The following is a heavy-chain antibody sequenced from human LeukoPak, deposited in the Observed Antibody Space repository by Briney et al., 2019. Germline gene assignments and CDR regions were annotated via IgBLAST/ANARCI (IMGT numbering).Heavy chain of an antibody. CDR1: GGSISSYY. CDR2: IYYSGST. J-gene: IGHJ6*02. CDR3: ARDLVVSEGYYGMDV. Sequence: PSETLSLTCTVSGGSISSYYWSWIRQPPGKGLEWIGYIYYSGSTNYNPSLKSRVTISVDTSKNQFSLKLSSVTAADTAVYYCARDLVVSEGYYGMDVWGQGTTVTVSS. V-gene: IGHV4-59*01.